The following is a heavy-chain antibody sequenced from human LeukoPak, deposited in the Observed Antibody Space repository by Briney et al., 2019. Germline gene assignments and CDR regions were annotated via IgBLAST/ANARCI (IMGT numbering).Heavy chain of an antibody. CDR1: GFTFSSYS. D-gene: IGHD3-22*01. J-gene: IGHJ4*02. CDR2: VSSSSSTI. V-gene: IGHV3-48*02. Sequence: GGSLRLSCAASGFTFSSYSMNWVRQAPGKGLEWVSYVSSSSSTIYYADSVKGRFTISRDNAKNSLYLQMNSLRDEDTAVYYCARDRRRRTTIVVVKSTGGFDYWGQGTLVTVSS. CDR3: ARDRRRRTTIVVVKSTGGFDY.